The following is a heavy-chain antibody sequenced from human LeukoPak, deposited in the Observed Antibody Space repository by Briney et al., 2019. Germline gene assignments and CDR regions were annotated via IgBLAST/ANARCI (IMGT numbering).Heavy chain of an antibody. CDR1: GFTFSSYG. CDR2: IWYDGSNK. D-gene: IGHD2-21*02. V-gene: IGHV3-33*01. J-gene: IGHJ6*02. CDR3: ARDILSAYCGGDCYPRNGMDV. Sequence: GGSLRLSCAASGFTFSSYGMHWVRQAPGKGLEWVAVIWYDGSNKYYADSVKGRFTISRDNSKNTLYLQMNSLRAEDTAVYYCARDILSAYCGGDCYPRNGMDVWGQGTTVTVSS.